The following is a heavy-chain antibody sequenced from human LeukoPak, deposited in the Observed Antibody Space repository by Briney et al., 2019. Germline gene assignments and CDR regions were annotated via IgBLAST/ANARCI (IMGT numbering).Heavy chain of an antibody. V-gene: IGHV3-23*01. D-gene: IGHD3/OR15-3a*01. CDR2: ISGSGGST. CDR1: GFTFSSYA. CDR3: AKDGRAHDYGDY. J-gene: IGHJ4*02. Sequence: GGSLRLSCAASGFTFSSYAMSWVRQAPGKGLEWVSAISGSGGSTYYADSVKGRFTISRDNSKNTLYLQMNSLRAEDMAVYYCAKDGRAHDYGDYWGQRTLVTVPS.